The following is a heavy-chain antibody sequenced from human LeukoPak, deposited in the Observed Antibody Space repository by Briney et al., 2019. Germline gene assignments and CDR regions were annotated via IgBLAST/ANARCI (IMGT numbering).Heavy chain of an antibody. D-gene: IGHD6-6*01. CDR3: ARYSSSSLFDY. CDR1: GFTFSSYG. J-gene: IGHJ4*02. CDR2: IWYDGSNK. Sequence: GRSLRLSCAASGFTFSSYGMHWVRQAPGKGLERVAVIWYDGSNKYYADSVKGRFTISRDNSKNTLYLQMNSLRAEDTAVYYCARYSSSSLFDYWGQGTLVTVSS. V-gene: IGHV3-33*01.